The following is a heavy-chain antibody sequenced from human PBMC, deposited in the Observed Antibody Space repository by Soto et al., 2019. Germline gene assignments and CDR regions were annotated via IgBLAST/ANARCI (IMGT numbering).Heavy chain of an antibody. V-gene: IGHV3-23*01. CDR1: GFTFSSYA. Sequence: GGSLRLSCAASGFTFSSYAMSWVRQAPGKGLEWVSAISGSGGSTYYADSVKGRFTISRDNSKNTLYLQMNSPRAEDTAVYYCAKDSCSGGSCYYYFDYWGQGTLVTVSS. D-gene: IGHD2-15*01. CDR2: ISGSGGST. CDR3: AKDSCSGGSCYYYFDY. J-gene: IGHJ4*02.